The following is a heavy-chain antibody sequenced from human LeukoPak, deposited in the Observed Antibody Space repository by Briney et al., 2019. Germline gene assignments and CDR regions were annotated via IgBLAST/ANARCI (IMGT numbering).Heavy chain of an antibody. Sequence: ASVKVSCKASGYTFTSYGISWVRQAPGQGLEWMGWISAYNGNTNYAQKLQGRVTMTTDTSTSTAYMELRSLRSDDTAVYYCARDHSDIVVVPVATANWFDPWGQGTLVTVSS. CDR2: ISAYNGNT. CDR3: ARDHSDIVVVPVATANWFDP. V-gene: IGHV1-18*01. J-gene: IGHJ5*02. CDR1: GYTFTSYG. D-gene: IGHD2-2*01.